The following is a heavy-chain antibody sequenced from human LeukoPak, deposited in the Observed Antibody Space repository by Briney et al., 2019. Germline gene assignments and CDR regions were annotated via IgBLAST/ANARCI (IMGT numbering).Heavy chain of an antibody. CDR1: GGSFSGYY. CDR2: INHSGST. Sequence: PSETLSLTCAVYGGSFSGYYWSWIRQPAGKGLEWIGEINHSGSTNYNPSLKSRVTISVDTSKNQFSLKLSSVTAADTAVYYCARAVAGPILGYYFDYWGQGTLVTVSS. J-gene: IGHJ4*02. CDR3: ARAVAGPILGYYFDY. V-gene: IGHV4-34*01. D-gene: IGHD6-19*01.